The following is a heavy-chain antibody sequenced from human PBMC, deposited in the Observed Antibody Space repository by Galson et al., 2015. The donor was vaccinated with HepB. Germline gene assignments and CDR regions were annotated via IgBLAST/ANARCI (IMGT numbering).Heavy chain of an antibody. J-gene: IGHJ5*02. V-gene: IGHV4-39*01. CDR3: ARHESESKTYAADT. Sequence: ETLSLTCTVSGGSISSSSYYWGWLRQPPGKGLEWIGRFYYTGNTHYNPSLKSRVTISVDTSKNQFSLKLNSVTAAATAVYYCARHESESKTYAADTWGQGTLVTVSS. CDR1: GGSISSSSYY. D-gene: IGHD2-2*01. CDR2: FYYTGNT.